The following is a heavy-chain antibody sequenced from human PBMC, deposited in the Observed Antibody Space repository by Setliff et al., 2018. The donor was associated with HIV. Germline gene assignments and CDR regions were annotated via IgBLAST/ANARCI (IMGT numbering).Heavy chain of an antibody. D-gene: IGHD6-6*01. Sequence: GESLKISCKVSEYSFTSYWIGWVRQMPGKGPEWMGIIHPRDSDTRYSPSFQGQVTISADKSFSTAYLQWSSLKASDTAMYYCARWGAARPYYFDYWGQGTLVTVS. CDR1: EYSFTSYW. J-gene: IGHJ4*02. V-gene: IGHV5-51*01. CDR2: IHPRDSDT. CDR3: ARWGAARPYYFDY.